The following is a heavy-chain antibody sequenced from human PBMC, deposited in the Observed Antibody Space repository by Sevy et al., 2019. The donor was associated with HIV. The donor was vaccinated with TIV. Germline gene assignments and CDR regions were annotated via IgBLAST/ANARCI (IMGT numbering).Heavy chain of an antibody. CDR1: GFNFSVSA. CDR3: TTLLGAQFDY. V-gene: IGHV3-73*01. D-gene: IGHD3-16*01. CDR2: IRSKSNNYAT. Sequence: GGSLRLSCAVSGFNFSVSAMHGVRQASGKGLEWLGRIRSKSNNYATAYFTSVKGRFTLSRDDSKSTAYLQMNSLTGEDTALYYCTTLLGAQFDYWGQGVLVTVSS. J-gene: IGHJ4*02.